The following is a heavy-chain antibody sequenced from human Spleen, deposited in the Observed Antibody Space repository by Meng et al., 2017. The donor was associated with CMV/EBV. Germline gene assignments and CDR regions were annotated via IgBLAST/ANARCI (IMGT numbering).Heavy chain of an antibody. D-gene: IGHD3-16*02. J-gene: IGHJ4*02. V-gene: IGHV1-18*01. Sequence: ASVKVSCKASRYTFTNYAISWVRQAPGQGPEWMGWISGYNGYTDYAQKLQGRVTITTDTSTSTAYMELRSLRSDDTAVYFCARDGGAIDFDYWGQGTLVTVSS. CDR3: ARDGGAIDFDY. CDR2: ISGYNGYT. CDR1: RYTFTNYA.